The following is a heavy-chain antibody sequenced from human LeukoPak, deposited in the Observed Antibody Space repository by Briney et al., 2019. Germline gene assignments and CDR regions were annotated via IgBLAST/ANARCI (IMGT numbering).Heavy chain of an antibody. V-gene: IGHV3-33*01. D-gene: IGHD3-10*01. CDR3: ARDIGGPDGDGLDV. CDR1: GSTFSQSG. CDR2: VWGDGNTK. Sequence: RPGGSLRLSCAASGSTFSQSGMHWVRQAPGKGLEWVAIVWGDGNTKYYGDSAKGRFTISRDNSKNTLYLQMSSLRVEDTAVYYCARDIGGPDGDGLDVWGQGTAVTVSS. J-gene: IGHJ6*02.